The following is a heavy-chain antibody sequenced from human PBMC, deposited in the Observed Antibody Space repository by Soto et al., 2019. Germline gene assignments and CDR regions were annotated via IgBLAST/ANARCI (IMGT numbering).Heavy chain of an antibody. CDR2: ISSISSTK. Sequence: EVQLVESGGGLVQPGGSLRLSCAASGFSFSNYNMNWVRQAPGKGLEWVSYISSISSTKYYADSVKGRFTISRDNANNSLYLQMNSLRDEDTAVYYCAREAVAGTLNWFDPWGQGTLVTVSS. CDR3: AREAVAGTLNWFDP. J-gene: IGHJ5*02. CDR1: GFSFSNYN. V-gene: IGHV3-48*02. D-gene: IGHD6-19*01.